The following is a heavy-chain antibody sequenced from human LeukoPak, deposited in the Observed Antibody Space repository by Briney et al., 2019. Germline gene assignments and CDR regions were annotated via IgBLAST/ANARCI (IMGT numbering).Heavy chain of an antibody. CDR3: ALFGWGHDYGDYVLDY. D-gene: IGHD4-17*01. Sequence: ASVKVSCKTSGFTFTSYVISWVGQARGQGLEWMGWISAYNGNTNYAHKLQGRVTMTTDTSTSTAYMELRSLRSDDAAVYYWALFGWGHDYGDYVLDYWGQGTLVTVSS. CDR1: GFTFTSYV. J-gene: IGHJ4*02. CDR2: ISAYNGNT. V-gene: IGHV1-18*01.